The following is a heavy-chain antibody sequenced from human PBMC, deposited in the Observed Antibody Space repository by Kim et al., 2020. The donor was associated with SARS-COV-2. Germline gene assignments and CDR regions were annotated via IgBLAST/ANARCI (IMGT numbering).Heavy chain of an antibody. CDR2: IYHGGGT. CDR3: AANPKGFCGGGTCYT. J-gene: IGHJ4*02. CDR1: GDSVSSSKW. Sequence: SETLSLTCTVSGDSVSSSKWWSWVRQPPGKGLEWIGQIYHGGGTNYNPSLKSRVTISLDNSKNQFSLNLSSVTAADTALYYCAANPKGFCGGGTCYTWGQGTLVTVSS. D-gene: IGHD2-15*01. V-gene: IGHV4-4*02.